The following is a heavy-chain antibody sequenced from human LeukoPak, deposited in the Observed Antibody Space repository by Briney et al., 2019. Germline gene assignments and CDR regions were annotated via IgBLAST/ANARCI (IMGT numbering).Heavy chain of an antibody. CDR1: GFTFRSYA. CDR2: VGGSGGET. J-gene: IGHJ4*02. D-gene: IGHD3-16*01. CDR3: AKDIGGSGAY. Sequence: GGFMRLSWAASGFTFRSYAMSWVRQAPGKGLEWVSAVGGSGGETYYADSVQGRFTISRDNSKNTVYLQMNSLRAEDTAIYYCAKDIGGSGAYWGQGTLVTVS. V-gene: IGHV3-23*01.